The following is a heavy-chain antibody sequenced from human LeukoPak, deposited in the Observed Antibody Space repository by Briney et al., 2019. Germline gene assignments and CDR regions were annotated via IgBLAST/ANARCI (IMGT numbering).Heavy chain of an antibody. D-gene: IGHD3-22*01. CDR1: GYTFTSYA. CDR2: INAGNGNT. Sequence: ASVKVSCKASGYTFTSYAMHWVRQAPGQRLEWMGSINAGNGNTKYSQKFQGRVTITRDTSASTAYMELRSLRSDDTAVYYCARVVHRGDEDSSGYYWYFDLWGRGTLVTVSS. V-gene: IGHV1-3*01. J-gene: IGHJ2*01. CDR3: ARVVHRGDEDSSGYYWYFDL.